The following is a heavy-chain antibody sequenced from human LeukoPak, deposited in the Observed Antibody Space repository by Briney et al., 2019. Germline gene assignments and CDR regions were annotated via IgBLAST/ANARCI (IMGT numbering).Heavy chain of an antibody. J-gene: IGHJ3*02. CDR2: IRYDGSNK. CDR1: GFTFSSYG. D-gene: IGHD4-11*01. Sequence: PGGSLRLSCAASGFTFSSYGMHWVRQAPGKGLEWVAFIRYDGSNKYYADSVKGRFTISRDNSKNTLYLQMNSLRAEDTAVYYCAKDPDYTASSAFDIWGQGTMVTVSS. CDR3: AKDPDYTASSAFDI. V-gene: IGHV3-30*02.